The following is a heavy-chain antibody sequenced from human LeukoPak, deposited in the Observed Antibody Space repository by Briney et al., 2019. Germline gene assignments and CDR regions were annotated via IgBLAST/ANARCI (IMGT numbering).Heavy chain of an antibody. CDR1: GFSFSSYD. D-gene: IGHD6-6*01. CDR2: ISDSGIST. J-gene: IGHJ4*02. Sequence: GGSLRLSCAASGFSFSSYDMSWVRQAPGKGLEWVSAISDSGISTYYADSVKGRFTISRDNSKNTLYLQMNSLRAEDTAVYYCAKARYSSSYYFDSWGQGTLVTVSS. CDR3: AKARYSSSYYFDS. V-gene: IGHV3-23*01.